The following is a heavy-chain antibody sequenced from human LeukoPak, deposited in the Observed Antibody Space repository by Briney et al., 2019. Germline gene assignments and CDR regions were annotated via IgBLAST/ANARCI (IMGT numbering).Heavy chain of an antibody. V-gene: IGHV4-31*03. Sequence: SETLSLTCTVSGGSISSGTHYYNWIRQHPGKGLEWVGYIYYTGITSYNPSLKSRVTMSVDMSMNQVSLKVTSLTAADTAVYYCAASSGVTLGRFWGQGALVTVSS. CDR2: IYYTGIT. J-gene: IGHJ4*02. CDR3: AASSGVTLGRF. CDR1: GGSISSGTHY. D-gene: IGHD3-16*01.